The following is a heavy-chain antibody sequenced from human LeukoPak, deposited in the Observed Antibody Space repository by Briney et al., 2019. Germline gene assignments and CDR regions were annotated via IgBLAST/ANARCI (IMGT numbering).Heavy chain of an antibody. J-gene: IGHJ4*02. V-gene: IGHV3-23*01. Sequence: GGSLRLSCAASGYTFSTYAMSWVRQAPGQGLEWVSTISGDGGTTYYADSVKGRFTISRDNSKSTLYLKMNSLTVEDTAVYYCANRPTDSSSWLFDYWGQGTLVTVSS. CDR3: ANRPTDSSSWLFDY. CDR1: GYTFSTYA. CDR2: ISGDGGTT. D-gene: IGHD6-13*01.